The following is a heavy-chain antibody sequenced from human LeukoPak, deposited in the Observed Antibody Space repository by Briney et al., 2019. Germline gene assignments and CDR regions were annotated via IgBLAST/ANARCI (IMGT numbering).Heavy chain of an antibody. CDR1: GFTFSSYW. V-gene: IGHV3-7*01. D-gene: IGHD2-2*01. Sequence: SGGSLRFSCAASGFTFSSYWMSWVRQAPGKRLEWVANIKQDGCEKYYVDSVKGRFTISRDNAKNSLYLQMNSLRAEDTAVYYCARVGYCSSTSCHGFEDWGQGTLVTVSS. CDR3: ARVGYCSSTSCHGFED. CDR2: IKQDGCEK. J-gene: IGHJ4*02.